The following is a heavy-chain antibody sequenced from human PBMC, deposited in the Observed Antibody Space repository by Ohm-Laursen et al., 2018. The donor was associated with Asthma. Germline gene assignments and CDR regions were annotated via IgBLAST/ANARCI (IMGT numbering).Heavy chain of an antibody. CDR3: ARVSGVSRSGGRKEYFDY. Sequence: SLRLSCAASGFTFSSYAMSWVRQAPGKGLEWVSGISSSGGSTYYADNVKGRFTISRDNSKSTLYLQMNSLRAEDTAVYYCARVSGVSRSGGRKEYFDYWGQGTLVTVSS. J-gene: IGHJ4*02. V-gene: IGHV3-23*01. CDR2: ISSSGGST. D-gene: IGHD3-10*01. CDR1: GFTFSSYA.